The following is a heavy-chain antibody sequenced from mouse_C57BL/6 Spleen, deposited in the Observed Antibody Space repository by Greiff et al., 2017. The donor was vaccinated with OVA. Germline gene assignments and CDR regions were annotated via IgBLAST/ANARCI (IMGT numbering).Heavy chain of an antibody. CDR2: ISSGGSYT. D-gene: IGHD2-1*01. Sequence: EVKLMESGGDLVKPGGSLKLSCAASGFTFSSYGMSWVRQTPDKRLEWVATISSGGSYTYYPDSVKGRFTISRDNAKNTLYLQMSSLKSEDTAMYYCARLYGNYADYYAMDYWGQGTSVTVSS. CDR1: GFTFSSYG. V-gene: IGHV5-6*01. CDR3: ARLYGNYADYYAMDY. J-gene: IGHJ4*01.